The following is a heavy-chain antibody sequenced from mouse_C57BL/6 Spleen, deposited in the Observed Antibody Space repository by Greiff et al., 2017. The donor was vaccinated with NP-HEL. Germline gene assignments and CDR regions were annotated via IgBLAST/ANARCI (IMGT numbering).Heavy chain of an antibody. CDR2: IYPGSGNT. J-gene: IGHJ2*01. V-gene: IGHV1-76*01. CDR1: GYTFTDYY. Sequence: QVQLQQSGAELVRPGASVKLSCKASGYTFTDYYINWVKQRPGQGLEWIARIYPGSGNTYYNEKFKGKATLTAEKSSSTASMQLSSLTSEDSAVYFCARRGDFDYWGQGTTLTVSS. CDR3: ARRGDFDY.